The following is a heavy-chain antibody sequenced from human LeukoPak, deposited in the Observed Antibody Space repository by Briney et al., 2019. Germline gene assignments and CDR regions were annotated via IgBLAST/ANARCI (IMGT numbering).Heavy chain of an antibody. D-gene: IGHD2-15*01. V-gene: IGHV4-34*01. CDR3: ARGAWATRLGS. CDR2: IYESGTT. Sequence: SETLSLTCAVYGESLNSYYWSWVLQPPGEGLEWIGEIYESGTTEYNPSLKSRVTISMVPSKQQFSLSLSSVTAADTAVYYRARGAWATRLGSWGLGTPVIVSS. J-gene: IGHJ4*02. CDR1: GESLNSYY.